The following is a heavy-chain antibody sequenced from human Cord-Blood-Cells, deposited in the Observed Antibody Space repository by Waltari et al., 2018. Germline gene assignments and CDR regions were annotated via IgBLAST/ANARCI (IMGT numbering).Heavy chain of an antibody. CDR3: AREGIAARHDAFDI. CDR1: GGSISSYY. CDR2: IYYSGST. V-gene: IGHV4-59*01. J-gene: IGHJ3*02. Sequence: SGGSISSYYWSWIRQPPGKGLEWIGYIYYSGSTNYNPSLKSRVTISVDTSKNQFSLKLSSVTAADTAVYYCAREGIAARHDAFDIWGQGTMVTVSS. D-gene: IGHD6-6*01.